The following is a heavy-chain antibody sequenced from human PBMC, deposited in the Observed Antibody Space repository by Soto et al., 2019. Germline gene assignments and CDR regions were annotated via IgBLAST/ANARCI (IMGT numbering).Heavy chain of an antibody. J-gene: IGHJ5*02. CDR3: ARSSYYDFWSGYWTNWFDP. D-gene: IGHD3-3*01. Sequence: SETLSLTCTVSGVSISTYYWSWIRQTPGKGLEWIGYIYYSGTTNYNPSLKSRGTISVDTSKNHFSLKLSSVTAADTAVYYCARSSYYDFWSGYWTNWFDPWGQGTLVTVSS. CDR1: GVSISTYY. CDR2: IYYSGTT. V-gene: IGHV4-59*01.